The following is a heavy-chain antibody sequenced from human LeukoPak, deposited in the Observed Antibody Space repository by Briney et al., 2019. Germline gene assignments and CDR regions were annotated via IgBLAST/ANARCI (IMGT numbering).Heavy chain of an antibody. V-gene: IGHV5-10-1*01. CDR3: ARHFSYAFRMDV. J-gene: IGHJ6*02. D-gene: IGHD3-16*01. CDR1: GYSFTSYW. CDR2: IDPSDSYT. Sequence: GESLKIACKGSGYSFTSYWIGWVRQMPGKGLEWMGRIDPSDSYTNYSPSFQGHVTISADKSISTAYLQWSSLKASDTAMYYSARHFSYAFRMDVWGQGTTVTVSS.